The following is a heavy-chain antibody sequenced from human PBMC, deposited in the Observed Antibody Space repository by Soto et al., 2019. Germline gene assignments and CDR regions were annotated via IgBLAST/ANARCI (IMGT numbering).Heavy chain of an antibody. D-gene: IGHD1-20*01. CDR3: ARGNNWNTGARLFYYYYYMDV. Sequence: GASVKVSCKASGYTFTSYGISWVRQAPVQGLEWMRWISAYNGNTNYAQKLQGRVTMTTDTSTSTAYIELRSLRSDDTAVYYCARGNNWNTGARLFYYYYYMDVWGKGTTVTVSS. CDR2: ISAYNGNT. V-gene: IGHV1-18*01. CDR1: GYTFTSYG. J-gene: IGHJ6*03.